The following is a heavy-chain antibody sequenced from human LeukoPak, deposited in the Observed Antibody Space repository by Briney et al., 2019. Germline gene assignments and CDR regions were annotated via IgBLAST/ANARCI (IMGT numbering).Heavy chain of an antibody. CDR3: ARDEDSYGYSDY. V-gene: IGHV3-43*02. J-gene: IGHJ4*02. CDR2: ISGDGDNT. Sequence: PGGSLRLSCAASGFTFDDYAMFWVRQAPGKGLEWVSLISGDGDNTFYADSVKGRFSISRDNSKKSLFLQMNSLRTEDTALYYCARDEDSYGYSDYWGQGTLVTVSS. CDR1: GFTFDDYA. D-gene: IGHD5-18*01.